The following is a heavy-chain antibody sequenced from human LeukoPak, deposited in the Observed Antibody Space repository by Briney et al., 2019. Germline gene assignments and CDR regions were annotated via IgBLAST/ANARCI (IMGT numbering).Heavy chain of an antibody. J-gene: IGHJ4*02. D-gene: IGHD3-10*01. Sequence: GGSLRLSCAASGFTFSSYSMNWVRQAPGKGLEWVSSISSSSSYIYYADSVKGRFTISRDNAKNSLYLQMNSLRAEDTAVYYCASHWFGELSNFDYWGQGTLVTVSS. CDR2: ISSSSSYI. CDR1: GFTFSSYS. CDR3: ASHWFGELSNFDY. V-gene: IGHV3-21*01.